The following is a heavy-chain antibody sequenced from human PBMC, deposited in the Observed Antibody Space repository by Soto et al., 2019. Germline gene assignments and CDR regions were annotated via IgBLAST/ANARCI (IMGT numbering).Heavy chain of an antibody. CDR3: ARPILWFGELPNLDY. CDR2: ISYDGSNK. V-gene: IGHV3-30-3*01. Sequence: QVQLVESGGGVVQPGRSLRLSCAASGFTFSSYAMHWVRQAPGKGLEWVAVISYDGSNKYYADSVKGRFTISRDNSKNTLYLKMNSLRAEDRAVYYCARPILWFGELPNLDYWGQGTLVTVSS. J-gene: IGHJ4*02. CDR1: GFTFSSYA. D-gene: IGHD3-10*01.